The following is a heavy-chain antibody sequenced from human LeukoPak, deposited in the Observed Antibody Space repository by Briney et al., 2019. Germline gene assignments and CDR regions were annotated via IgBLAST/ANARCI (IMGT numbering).Heavy chain of an antibody. CDR1: GFTFSDYY. CDR2: ISSSSSTI. D-gene: IGHD5-24*01. J-gene: IGHJ4*02. V-gene: IGHV3-11*04. Sequence: PGGSLRLSCAASGFTFSDYYMNWIRQAPGKGLEWVSYISSSSSTIYYADSVKGRFTISRDNAKNSLYLQMNSLRDEDTAVYYCARDEDGYSGYWGQGTLVTVSS. CDR3: ARDEDGYSGY.